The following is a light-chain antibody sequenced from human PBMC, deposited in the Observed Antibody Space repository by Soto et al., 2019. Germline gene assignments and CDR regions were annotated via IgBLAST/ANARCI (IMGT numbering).Light chain of an antibody. CDR2: EVT. J-gene: IGLJ2*01. CDR1: SSDVGGYNY. Sequence: QSALTQPPSASGSPGQSVTISCTGTSSDVGGYNYVSWYQQHAGKGPKLMIYEVTKRPSGVPDRFSGSKFGNTASLTVSGLQADDEAAYYCSSFAGSDSVVFGAGTKLTVL. V-gene: IGLV2-8*01. CDR3: SSFAGSDSVV.